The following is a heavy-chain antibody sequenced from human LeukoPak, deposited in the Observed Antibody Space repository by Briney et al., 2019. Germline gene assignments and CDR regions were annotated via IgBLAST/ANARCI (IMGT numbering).Heavy chain of an antibody. J-gene: IGHJ4*02. V-gene: IGHV3-30*02. CDR1: GFSFYNSG. CDR3: AKDMESAYDCSGYYSPFDS. CDR2: IRYDGTNR. Sequence: PGGSLRLSCAASGFSFYNSGMHWVRQAPGKGLDWVAFIRYDGTNRYYADSVKGRFTVSRDNSKSTLYLQMNSLKAEDTAVYYCAKDMESAYDCSGYYSPFDSWAQGILVTVSS. D-gene: IGHD3-22*01.